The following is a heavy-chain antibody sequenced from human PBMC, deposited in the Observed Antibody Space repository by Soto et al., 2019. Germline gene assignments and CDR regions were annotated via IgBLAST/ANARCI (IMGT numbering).Heavy chain of an antibody. CDR3: ARWEDGAYNWFDP. CDR1: GGSISSSNW. Sequence: QVQLQESGPGLVKPSGTLSLTCAVSGGSISSSNWCSWVRQPPGKGLEWIGEIYHSGSTNYNPSLMSRVTISVDKSKIQFSLKVSAVTAADTAVYYCARWEDGAYNWFDPWGQGTLVTVSS. D-gene: IGHD1-26*01. CDR2: IYHSGST. V-gene: IGHV4-4*02. J-gene: IGHJ5*02.